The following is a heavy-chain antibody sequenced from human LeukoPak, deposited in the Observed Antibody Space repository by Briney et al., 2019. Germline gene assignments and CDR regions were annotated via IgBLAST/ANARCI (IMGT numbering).Heavy chain of an antibody. CDR2: INPNSGGT. J-gene: IGHJ5*02. CDR3: ASGRFSDGFDP. Sequence: ASVKVSCKASGYTFTRSYMHWVRQAPGQGLEWMGRINPNSGGTNYAQKFQGRVAMTRATSISTAYMELSRLRSDNTAVYYCASGRFSDGFDPWGQGTLVTVSS. D-gene: IGHD3-3*01. V-gene: IGHV1-2*06. CDR1: GYTFTRSY.